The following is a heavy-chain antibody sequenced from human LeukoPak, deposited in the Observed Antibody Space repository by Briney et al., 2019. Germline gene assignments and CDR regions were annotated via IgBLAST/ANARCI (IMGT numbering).Heavy chain of an antibody. Sequence: SVKVSCKASGGTFSSYAISWVRQAPGQGLEWMGGIIPIFGTASYAQKFQGRVTITTDESTSTAYMELSSLRSEDTAVYYCARGEGYCSSTSCSFDPWGQGTLVTVSS. CDR2: IIPIFGTA. V-gene: IGHV1-69*05. D-gene: IGHD2-2*01. CDR1: GGTFSSYA. CDR3: ARGEGYCSSTSCSFDP. J-gene: IGHJ5*02.